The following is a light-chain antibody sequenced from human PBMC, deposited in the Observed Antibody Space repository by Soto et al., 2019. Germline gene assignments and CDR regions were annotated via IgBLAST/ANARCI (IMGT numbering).Light chain of an antibody. CDR3: GTWDSGLSAVV. CDR2: DNN. J-gene: IGLJ3*02. V-gene: IGLV1-51*01. CDR1: SSNIGDNY. Sequence: QSVLTQPPSVSAAPGQKVTFSCSGTSSNIGDNYVSWYQQLPGTAPKLLIYDNNKRPSGIPDRFSGSKSGTSATLGITGLQTGDEADYYCGTWDSGLSAVVFGGGTKLIVL.